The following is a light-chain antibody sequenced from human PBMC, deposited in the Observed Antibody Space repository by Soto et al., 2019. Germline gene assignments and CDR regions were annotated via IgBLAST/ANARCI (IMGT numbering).Light chain of an antibody. Sequence: QSALTQPASVSGSPGQSITISCTGTSSDVGGYNYVSWYQQHPGKAPKLMIYDVSNLPSGVSNRFSGSKSGNTASLTISGLQAEDEADYYCSSYTSSSTLAVFGTGTKLTVL. J-gene: IGLJ1*01. V-gene: IGLV2-14*01. CDR2: DVS. CDR3: SSYTSSSTLAV. CDR1: SSDVGGYNY.